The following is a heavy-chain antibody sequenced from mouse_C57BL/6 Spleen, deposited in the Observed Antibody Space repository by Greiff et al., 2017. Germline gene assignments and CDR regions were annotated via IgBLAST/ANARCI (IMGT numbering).Heavy chain of an antibody. V-gene: IGHV5-17*01. CDR2: ISSGSSTI. J-gene: IGHJ2*01. Sequence: VQLKESGGGLVKPGGSLKLSCAASGFTFSDYGMHWVRQAPEKGLEWVAYISSGSSTIYYADTVKGRFTISRDNAKNTLFLQMTSLRSEDTAMYYCARGKNSYYFDYWGQGTTLTVSS. CDR3: ARGKNSYYFDY. CDR1: GFTFSDYG.